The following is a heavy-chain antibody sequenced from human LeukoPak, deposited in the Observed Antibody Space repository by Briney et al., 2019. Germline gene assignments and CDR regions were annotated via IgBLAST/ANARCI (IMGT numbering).Heavy chain of an antibody. CDR1: GFTFSSYS. V-gene: IGHV3-48*01. CDR3: ASTGLDIVVVPAASGAFDI. J-gene: IGHJ3*02. CDR2: ISSSSSAI. D-gene: IGHD2-2*01. Sequence: GGSLRLSCAASGFTFSSYSINWVRQAPGKGLEWISYISSSSSAIYYADSVKGRFTISRDNAKNSLYLQMDSLRAEDMAVYYCASTGLDIVVVPAASGAFDIWGQGTMVTVSS.